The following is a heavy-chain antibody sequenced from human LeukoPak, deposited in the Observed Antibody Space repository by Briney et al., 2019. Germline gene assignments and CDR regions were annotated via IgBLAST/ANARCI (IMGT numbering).Heavy chain of an antibody. V-gene: IGHV1-69-2*01. CDR3: ATDPTGQRWLPDY. D-gene: IGHD5-24*01. J-gene: IGHJ4*02. CDR1: GYTFTDYY. CDR2: VDPEDGET. Sequence: ASVKISCKVSGYTFTDYYMHWVQQAPGKGLESMGLVDPEDGETIYAEKFQGRVTITADTSTDTAYMELSSLRSEDTAVYYCATDPTGQRWLPDYWGQGTLVTVSS.